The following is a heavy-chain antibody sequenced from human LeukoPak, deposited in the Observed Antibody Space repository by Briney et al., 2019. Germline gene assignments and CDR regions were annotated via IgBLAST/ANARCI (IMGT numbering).Heavy chain of an antibody. D-gene: IGHD4-17*01. J-gene: IGHJ4*02. CDR2: INAGNGKT. CDR1: GYSFTNYA. V-gene: IGHV1-3*01. Sequence: ASVKVSCKASGYSFTNYAIQWVRQAPGQRLEWMGWINAGNGKTKYSQKFQGRVTITRDTSASTAYMELSSLRSEDTAVYYCAKAIWTSTLTTYYFGYWGQGALVTVSS. CDR3: AKAIWTSTLTTYYFGY.